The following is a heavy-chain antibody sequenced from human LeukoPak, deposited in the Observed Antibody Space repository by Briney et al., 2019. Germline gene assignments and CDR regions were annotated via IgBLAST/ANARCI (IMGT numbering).Heavy chain of an antibody. Sequence: PGASVKVSCKASGGTFSSYAISWVRQAPGQGLEWMGGIIPIFGTANYAQKFQGRVTITADESTSTAYMELSSLRSEDTAVYYCARSLGSTSCPYYFDYWGQGTLVTVSS. D-gene: IGHD2-2*01. CDR3: ARSLGSTSCPYYFDY. V-gene: IGHV1-69*13. CDR1: GGTFSSYA. J-gene: IGHJ4*02. CDR2: IIPIFGTA.